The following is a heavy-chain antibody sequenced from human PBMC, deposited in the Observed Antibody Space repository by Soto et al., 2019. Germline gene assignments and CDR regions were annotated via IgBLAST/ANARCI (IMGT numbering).Heavy chain of an antibody. CDR2: IGSGGST. D-gene: IGHD3-10*01. V-gene: IGHV3-23*01. CDR1: GFTFSSYA. Sequence: VQLLESGGGLVQPGGSLSLSCAASGFTFSSYAMSWVRQAPGKGLEWVSSIGSGGSTYYADSVKGRFTISRDNSKNTLYLQMISLRAEDTAVYYCAKYFYGSGSYYAFDYWGQGTLVTVSS. CDR3: AKYFYGSGSYYAFDY. J-gene: IGHJ4*02.